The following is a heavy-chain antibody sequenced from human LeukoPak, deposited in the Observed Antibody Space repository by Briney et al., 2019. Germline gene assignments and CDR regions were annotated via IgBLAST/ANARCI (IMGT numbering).Heavy chain of an antibody. CDR2: IYYSGST. Sequence: SETLSLTCTVSGGSISSSRYYWGWIRQPPGKGLEWIGSIYYSGSTYYNPSLKSRVTISVDTSKNQFSLKLSSVTAADTAVYYCATRRFGELVSYWGQGTLVTVSS. D-gene: IGHD3-10*01. J-gene: IGHJ4*02. CDR3: ATRRFGELVSY. V-gene: IGHV4-39*07. CDR1: GGSISSSRYY.